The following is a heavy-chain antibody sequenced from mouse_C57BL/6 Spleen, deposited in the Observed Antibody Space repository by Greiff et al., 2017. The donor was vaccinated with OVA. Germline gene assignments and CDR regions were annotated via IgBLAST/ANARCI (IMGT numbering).Heavy chain of an antibody. Sequence: EVKLQESGPGLVKPSQSLSLTCSVTGYSITSGYYWNWIRQFPGNKLEWMGYISYDGSNNYNPSLKNRISITRDTSTNQFFLKLNSVTTEDTATYYCAKEKLGPFAYWGQGTLVTVSA. CDR3: AKEKLGPFAY. CDR2: ISYDGSN. V-gene: IGHV3-6*01. CDR1: GYSITSGYY. D-gene: IGHD4-1*01. J-gene: IGHJ3*01.